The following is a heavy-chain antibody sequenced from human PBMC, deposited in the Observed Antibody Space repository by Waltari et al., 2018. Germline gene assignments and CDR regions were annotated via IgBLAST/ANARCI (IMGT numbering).Heavy chain of an antibody. J-gene: IGHJ4*02. V-gene: IGHV4-39*01. CDR3: ARGIWQHQVYFDD. CDR2: YYFTGST. Sequence: QLQLHESGPGLVKTSETLSLTCSVSGVSMDRSDYFWGWIRQPPGKGLDLIGRYYFTGSTHYSPSLERRRTMSVDTSKNQFSLKVRSVTAADTAVYYCARGIWQHQVYFDDWGQGTLVTVSS. D-gene: IGHD6-13*01. CDR1: GVSMDRSDYF.